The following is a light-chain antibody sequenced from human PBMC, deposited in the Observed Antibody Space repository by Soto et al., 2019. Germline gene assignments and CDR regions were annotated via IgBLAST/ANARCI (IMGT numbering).Light chain of an antibody. J-gene: IGLJ1*01. CDR3: RSYTSSSTFHYV. V-gene: IGLV2-14*01. CDR2: DVS. CDR1: SSDVGGYNY. Sequence: QSALTQPASVSGSPGQSITISCTGTSSDVGGYNYVSWYQQHPGKAPKLLIYDVSNWPSGVSNRFSGSKSGNTASLTISGLQAEDEADYYCRSYTSSSTFHYVFGTGTKVTVL.